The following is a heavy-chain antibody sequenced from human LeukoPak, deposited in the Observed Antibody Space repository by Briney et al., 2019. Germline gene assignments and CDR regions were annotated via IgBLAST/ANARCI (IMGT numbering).Heavy chain of an antibody. CDR1: GGSISSSSYY. V-gene: IGHV4-39*01. J-gene: IGHJ6*03. Sequence: SETLSLTXTVSGGSISSSSYYWGWISQPPGKGLQWIGSIYYSGSTYYNPSLKSRVTISVDTSKNQFSLKLSSVTAADTAVYYCARHSYPGPYYYYYMDVWGKGTTVTVSS. CDR2: IYYSGST. CDR3: ARHSYPGPYYYYYMDV.